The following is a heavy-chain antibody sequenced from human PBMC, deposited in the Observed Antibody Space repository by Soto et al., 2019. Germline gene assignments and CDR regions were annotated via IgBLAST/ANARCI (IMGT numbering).Heavy chain of an antibody. V-gene: IGHV5-51*01. Sequence: EVQLVQSGAEVKKPGESLKISCQTSGYSFTTYWIGWVRQRPGKGLEWMGIIYPGDSETRYSPSFQGQVTISADKSNSTAYLQWSSLKASDTAIYYCARPGIVGATTPFDSWCQGTLVTVSS. D-gene: IGHD1-26*01. CDR2: IYPGDSET. CDR3: ARPGIVGATTPFDS. CDR1: GYSFTTYW. J-gene: IGHJ4*02.